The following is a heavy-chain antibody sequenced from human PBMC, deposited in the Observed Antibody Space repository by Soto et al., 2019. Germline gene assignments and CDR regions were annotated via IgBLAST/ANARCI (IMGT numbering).Heavy chain of an antibody. V-gene: IGHV4-31*03. CDR2: IYYSGST. CDR1: GGSISSGGYY. CDR3: ARSQRGRTAFTFDY. J-gene: IGHJ4*02. D-gene: IGHD3-16*01. Sequence: TLSLTCTVSGGSISSGGYYWSWIRQHPGKGLEWIGYIYYSGSTYYNPSLKSRFTISLDTSKNQFSLKLASVTAADTAVYFCARSQRGRTAFTFDYWGQGALVTDSS.